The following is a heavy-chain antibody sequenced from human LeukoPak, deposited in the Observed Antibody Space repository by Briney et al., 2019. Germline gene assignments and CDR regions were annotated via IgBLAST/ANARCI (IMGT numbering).Heavy chain of an antibody. Sequence: PSETLSLTCTVSGISISSYYWSWIRQPPGKGLELIGFIYYSGSTSYNPSLKSRVTISVDTSKSQFSLKLSSVIAADTAVYYCARRAYSSGFDYIDYWGQGTLVTVSS. J-gene: IGHJ4*02. CDR3: ARRAYSSGFDYIDY. V-gene: IGHV4-59*08. D-gene: IGHD6-19*01. CDR1: GISISSYY. CDR2: IYYSGST.